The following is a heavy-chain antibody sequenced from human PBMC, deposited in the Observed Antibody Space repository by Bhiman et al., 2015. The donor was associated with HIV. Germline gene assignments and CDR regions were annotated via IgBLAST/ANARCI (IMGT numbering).Heavy chain of an antibody. CDR2: ISGSGIST. CDR3: ARGPWWLLHYYLDY. Sequence: EVQLLESGGGLVQPGGSLRLSCAGSGFSFSSYALSWVRQAPGKGLEWVSLISGSGISTHYRGSVKGRFSISRDNSKNTLYLQMRSLSGEDTAVYYCARGPWWLLHYYLDYWGQGTLVTVSS. J-gene: IGHJ4*02. D-gene: IGHD2-15*01. V-gene: IGHV3-23*01. CDR1: GFSFSSYA.